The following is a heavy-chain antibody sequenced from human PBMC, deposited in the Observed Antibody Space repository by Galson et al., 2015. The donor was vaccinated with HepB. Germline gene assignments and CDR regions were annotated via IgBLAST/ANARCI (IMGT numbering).Heavy chain of an antibody. Sequence: SLRLSCEASGFTFSSYSMNWVRQAPGQGLEWVGYISSSSGTIYYAHSVKGRFTITRDNAKNSLYLEMNSLRAEDTAVYYCARDRPNYYDDSSGYSLWGQGTLVTVSS. V-gene: IGHV3-48*01. CDR3: ARDRPNYYDDSSGYSL. CDR1: GFTFSSYS. J-gene: IGHJ4*02. D-gene: IGHD3-22*01. CDR2: ISSSSGTI.